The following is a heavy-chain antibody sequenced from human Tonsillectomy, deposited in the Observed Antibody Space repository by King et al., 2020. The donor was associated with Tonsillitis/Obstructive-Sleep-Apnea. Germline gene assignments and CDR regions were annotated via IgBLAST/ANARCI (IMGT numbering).Heavy chain of an antibody. Sequence: QLQESGPGLVKPSETLSLTCTVSGGSISSSSFYWGWIRQPPGKGLEWIGSIYNSGSTYYNSSLKSGVTISVDTSSNQFSLTLSSVTAADTAVYYCGAALGTVTTYTDDWGQGTLGPVSS. J-gene: IGHJ4*02. V-gene: IGHV4-39*01. CDR2: IYNSGST. CDR3: GAALGTVTTYTDD. D-gene: IGHD4-17*01. CDR1: GGSISSSSFY.